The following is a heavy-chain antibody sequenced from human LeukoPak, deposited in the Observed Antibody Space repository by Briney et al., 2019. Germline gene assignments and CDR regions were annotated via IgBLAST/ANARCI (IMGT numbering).Heavy chain of an antibody. V-gene: IGHV1-69*01. CDR2: IIPIFGTA. CDR3: AGQSPDPAWFDP. J-gene: IGHJ5*02. CDR1: GGTFSSYA. Sequence: SVKVSCKASGGTFSSYAISWVRQAPGQGLEWMGGIIPIFGTANYAQKFQGRVTITADESTCTAYMELSSLRSEDTAVYYCAGQSPDPAWFDPWGQGTLVTVSS.